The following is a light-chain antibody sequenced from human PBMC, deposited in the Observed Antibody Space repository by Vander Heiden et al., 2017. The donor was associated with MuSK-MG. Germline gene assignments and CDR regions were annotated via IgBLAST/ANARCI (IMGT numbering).Light chain of an antibody. CDR1: SLRSYY. CDR2: GQN. V-gene: IGLV3-19*01. J-gene: IGLJ2*01. CDR3: NSRDSSGDRFL. Sequence: SSDLTQDPFVSVALEQTVRITCQGDSLRSYYASWYQQKPGQAPLLVMYGQNKRPSGIPDRFSGSSSGNTASLIITGAQAEEEADYYCNSRDSSGDRFLFGGGTKLTVL.